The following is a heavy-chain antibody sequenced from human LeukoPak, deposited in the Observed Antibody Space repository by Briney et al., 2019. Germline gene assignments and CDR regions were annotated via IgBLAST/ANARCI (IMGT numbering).Heavy chain of an antibody. J-gene: IGHJ4*02. D-gene: IGHD3-10*01. CDR3: AKDRRTMVRGVISGFDY. CDR1: GVTFSSYA. Sequence: GGSLRLSCAASGVTFSSYAMSWVRQAPGKGLEWVSAISGSGGSTYYADSVKGRFTISRDNSKNTLYLQMNSLRAEDTAVYYCAKDRRTMVRGVISGFDYWGQGTLVTVSS. CDR2: ISGSGGST. V-gene: IGHV3-23*01.